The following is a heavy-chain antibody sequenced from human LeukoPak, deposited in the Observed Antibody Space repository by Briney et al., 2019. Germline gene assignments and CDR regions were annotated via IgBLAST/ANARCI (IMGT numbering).Heavy chain of an antibody. CDR2: IYPGDSDT. CDR1: GYSFASYW. V-gene: IGHV5-51*01. Sequence: LGESLKISCKGSGYSFASYWIAWVRQMPGKGLEWMGIIYPGDSDTRYSPSFQGQVTISADKSISTAYLQWSSLKASDTAIYYCARQWGDCRSTSCYSAYWGQGTLVTVSS. J-gene: IGHJ4*02. D-gene: IGHD2-2*01. CDR3: ARQWGDCRSTSCYSAY.